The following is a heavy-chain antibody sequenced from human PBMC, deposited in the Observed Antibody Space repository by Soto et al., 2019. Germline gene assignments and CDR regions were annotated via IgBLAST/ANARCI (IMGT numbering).Heavy chain of an antibody. V-gene: IGHV3-9*01. CDR3: AKVQGIAVAGDLFDY. CDR2: ISWNSGSI. Sequence: DVQLVESGGGLVQPGRSLRLSCAASGFTFDDYAMHWVRQAPGKGLEWVSGISWNSGSIGYVDSVKGRFTISRDNAKNSLYLQMNRLRAEDTALYYCAKVQGIAVAGDLFDYWGQGTLVTVSS. D-gene: IGHD6-19*01. CDR1: GFTFDDYA. J-gene: IGHJ4*02.